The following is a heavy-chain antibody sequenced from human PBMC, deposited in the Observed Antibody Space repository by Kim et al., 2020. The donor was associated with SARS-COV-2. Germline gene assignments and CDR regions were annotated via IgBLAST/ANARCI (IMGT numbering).Heavy chain of an antibody. J-gene: IGHJ4*02. CDR1: GGSFSGYY. Sequence: SETLSLTCAVYGGSFSGYYWSWIRQPPGKGLEWIGEINHSGSTNYNPSLKSRVTISVDTSKNQFSLKLSSVTAADTAVYYCARCPRFSGVTEHYGSGSYADYWGQGTLVTVSS. D-gene: IGHD3-10*01. V-gene: IGHV4-34*01. CDR3: ARCPRFSGVTEHYGSGSYADY. CDR2: INHSGST.